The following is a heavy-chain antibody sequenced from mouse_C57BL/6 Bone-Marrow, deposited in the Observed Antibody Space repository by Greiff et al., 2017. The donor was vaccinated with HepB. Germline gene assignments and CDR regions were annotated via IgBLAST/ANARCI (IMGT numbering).Heavy chain of an antibody. V-gene: IGHV1-80*01. D-gene: IGHD1-1*01. Sequence: VQLQQSGAELVKPGASVKISCKASGYAFSSYWMNWVKQRPGKGLEWIGQIYPGDGDTNYNGKFKGKATLTSDKSSSTAYMQLSSLTSEDSAVYFCARYYYGSSIPYYYAMDYWGQGTSVTVSS. CDR2: IYPGDGDT. J-gene: IGHJ4*01. CDR1: GYAFSSYW. CDR3: ARYYYGSSIPYYYAMDY.